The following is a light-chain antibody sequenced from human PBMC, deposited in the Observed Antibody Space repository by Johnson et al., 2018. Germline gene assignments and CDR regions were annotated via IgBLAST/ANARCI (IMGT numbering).Light chain of an antibody. CDR3: GTWCSSRSAGYV. CDR2: ENN. CDR1: SSNIGNNY. J-gene: IGLJ1*01. V-gene: IGLV1-51*02. Sequence: QSVLTQPPSVSAAPGQKVTISCSGSSSNIGNNYVSWYQQLPGTAPKLLIYENNKRPSGIPDRFSGSKSGTSATLGITGLQTGDEADYYCGTWCSSRSAGYVFGTGTKVTVL.